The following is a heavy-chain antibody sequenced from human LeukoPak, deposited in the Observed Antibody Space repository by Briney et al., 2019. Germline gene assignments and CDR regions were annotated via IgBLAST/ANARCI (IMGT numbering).Heavy chain of an antibody. CDR2: IHNTGRT. D-gene: IGHD6-6*01. CDR1: GGSISSYY. CDR3: ARAYSSSSATLGY. V-gene: IGHV4-59*01. Sequence: SETLSLTCTVSGGSISSYYWSWVRQPPGRGLEWIGYIHNTGRTNYNPSLKTRVTISVDTSKNQFSLKLTSVTAADTAIYYCARAYSSSSATLGYWGQGTLVTVSS. J-gene: IGHJ4*02.